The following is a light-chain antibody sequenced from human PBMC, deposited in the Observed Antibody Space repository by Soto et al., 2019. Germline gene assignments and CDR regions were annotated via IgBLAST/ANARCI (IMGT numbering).Light chain of an antibody. Sequence: IPMTQSPSSLSASVGDRVTITCQASQGITNYLIWYQQKPGKAPKLLIYDASSLGTGVSSRFSGIGSGTHFTLTISSLQHEDIATYYCQQFDSVPCTFGQGTKLEIK. J-gene: IGKJ2*02. V-gene: IGKV1-33*01. CDR2: DAS. CDR1: QGITNY. CDR3: QQFDSVPCT.